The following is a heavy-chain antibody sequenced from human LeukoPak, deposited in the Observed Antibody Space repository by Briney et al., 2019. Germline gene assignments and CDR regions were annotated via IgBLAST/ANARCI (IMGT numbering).Heavy chain of an antibody. CDR3: ARDHSGGNCYSGCDFDY. Sequence: ASVKVSCKASGYTFTNYGIIWVRQAPGQGLEWMGWISAHNENTRYAQKFQGGVTMTRDTSTTTAYMELRGLTSDDTAVYYCARDHSGGNCYSGCDFDYWGQGTLVTVSS. CDR1: GYTFTNYG. CDR2: ISAHNENT. D-gene: IGHD2-15*01. J-gene: IGHJ4*02. V-gene: IGHV1-18*01.